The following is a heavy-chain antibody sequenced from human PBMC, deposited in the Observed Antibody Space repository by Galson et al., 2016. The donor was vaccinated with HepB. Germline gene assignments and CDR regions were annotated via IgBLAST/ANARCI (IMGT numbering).Heavy chain of an antibody. CDR3: AKDVDTGFGGVFDS. CDR2: VTWNSGST. V-gene: IGHV3-9*01. Sequence: SLRLSCAVSGFAFDDYAMHWVQQAPGKGLEWVSGVTWNSGSTGYAASVKGRFTISRDNAKNSLYLQMNSLRPEDTALYYCAKDVDTGFGGVFDSWGQGTLVTVSS. J-gene: IGHJ4*02. CDR1: GFAFDDYA. D-gene: IGHD3-10*01.